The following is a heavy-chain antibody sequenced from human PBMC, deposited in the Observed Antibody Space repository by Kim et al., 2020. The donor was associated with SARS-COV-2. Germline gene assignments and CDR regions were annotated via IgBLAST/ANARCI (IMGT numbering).Heavy chain of an antibody. Sequence: SETLSLTCAVYGGSFSGYYWSWIRQPPGKGLEWIGEINHSGSTNYNPSLKSRVTISVDTSKNQFSLKLSSVTAADTAVYYCASGYYGSGTNYWGQGTLVTVSS. V-gene: IGHV4-34*01. D-gene: IGHD3-10*01. CDR2: INHSGST. CDR1: GGSFSGYY. CDR3: ASGYYGSGTNY. J-gene: IGHJ4*02.